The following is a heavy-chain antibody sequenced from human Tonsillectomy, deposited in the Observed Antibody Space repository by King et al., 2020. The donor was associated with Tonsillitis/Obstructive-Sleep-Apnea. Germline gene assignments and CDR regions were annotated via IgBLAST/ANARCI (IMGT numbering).Heavy chain of an antibody. CDR3: AHSVLTWDYYYYMDV. V-gene: IGHV2-5*02. J-gene: IGHJ6*03. Sequence: ITLKESGPTLVKPTQTLTLTCTFSGFSLSTSGVGVGWIRQPPGKALEWLAFNYWDDDKRYSPSLKSRLTISKDTSKNQVVLTMTNMDLVDTATYYCAHSVLTWDYYYYMDVWGKGTTVTVSS. CDR1: GFSLSTSGVG. D-gene: IGHD7-27*01. CDR2: NYWDDDK.